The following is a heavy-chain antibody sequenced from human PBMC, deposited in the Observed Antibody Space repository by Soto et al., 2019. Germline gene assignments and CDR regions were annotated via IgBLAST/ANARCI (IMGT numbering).Heavy chain of an antibody. Sequence: GECLKISCKGSGYSFTSYWIGWVRQMPGKGLDWMGIIYPGDSDTRYSPSFQGQVTISADKSISTAYLQWSSLKASDTAMYYCASTPYYYDSSGYYPAAFDIWAQGTMVTVSS. V-gene: IGHV5-51*01. CDR2: IYPGDSDT. CDR1: GYSFTSYW. D-gene: IGHD3-22*01. CDR3: ASTPYYYDSSGYYPAAFDI. J-gene: IGHJ3*02.